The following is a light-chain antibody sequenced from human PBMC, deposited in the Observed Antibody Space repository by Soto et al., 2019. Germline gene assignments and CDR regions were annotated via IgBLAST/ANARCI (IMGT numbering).Light chain of an antibody. V-gene: IGLV2-23*01. J-gene: IGLJ1*01. CDR1: SSDVGSNNV. CDR2: EGS. CDR3: CSYAGSTTYV. Sequence: QSALTQPASVSGSPGQSITISCTGTSSDVGSNNVVSWYQQHPGKAPKIMIYEGSKRPSGVSNRFSGSKSGNTASLTISGLQSEDESDYYCCSYAGSTTYVFGTGTKLTVL.